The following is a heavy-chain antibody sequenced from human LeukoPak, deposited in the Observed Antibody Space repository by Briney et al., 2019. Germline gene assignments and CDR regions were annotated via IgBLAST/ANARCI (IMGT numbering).Heavy chain of an antibody. V-gene: IGHV5-51*01. CDR1: GYSFTSYW. CDR3: ARQEMATPNYYYGMDV. CDR2: IYPGDSDT. J-gene: IGHJ6*02. Sequence: GEYLKISCKGSGYSFTSYWIGWVRQMPGKGLEWMGIIYPGDSDTRYSPSFQGQVTISADKSISTAYLQWSSLKASDTAMYYCARQEMATPNYYYGMDVWGQGTTVTVSS. D-gene: IGHD5-24*01.